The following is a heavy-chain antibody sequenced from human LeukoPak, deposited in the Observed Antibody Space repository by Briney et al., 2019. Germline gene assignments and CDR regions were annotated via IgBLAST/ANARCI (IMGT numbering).Heavy chain of an antibody. CDR1: GGSLSSGGYY. CDR3: ARDALSGSYPRSYYFDY. V-gene: IGHV4-30-2*01. CDR2: IYHSGST. J-gene: IGHJ4*02. Sequence: SETLSLTCTVSGGSLSSGGYYWSWIRQPPGKGLEWIGYIYHSGSTYYNPSLKSRVTISVDRSKNQFSLKLSSVTAADTAVYYCARDALSGSYPRSYYFDYWGQGTLVTVSS. D-gene: IGHD1-26*01.